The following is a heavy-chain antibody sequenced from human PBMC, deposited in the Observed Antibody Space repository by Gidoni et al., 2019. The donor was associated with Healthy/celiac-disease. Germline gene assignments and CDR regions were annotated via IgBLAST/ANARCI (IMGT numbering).Heavy chain of an antibody. J-gene: IGHJ4*02. V-gene: IGHV3-30*18. CDR3: AKGFQWELLRVDY. CDR2: ISYDGSNK. D-gene: IGHD1-26*01. Sequence: QVQLVESGGGVVQPGRSLRLSCAASGFTFSSYGMHWVRQAPGKGLEWVAVISYDGSNKYYADSVKGRFTISRDNSKNTLYLQMNSLRAEDTAVYYCAKGFQWELLRVDYWGQGTLVTVSS. CDR1: GFTFSSYG.